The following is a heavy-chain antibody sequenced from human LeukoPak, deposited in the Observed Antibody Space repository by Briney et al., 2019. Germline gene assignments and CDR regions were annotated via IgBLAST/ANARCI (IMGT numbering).Heavy chain of an antibody. Sequence: ASVKVSCKASGYTFTSYDINWVRQATGQGLEWMGWMNPNSGNTCYAQKFQGRVTMTRNTSISTAYMELSSLRSEDTAVYYCARSRPRWLQSQGDYWGQGTLVTVSS. J-gene: IGHJ4*02. CDR1: GYTFTSYD. CDR2: MNPNSGNT. D-gene: IGHD5-24*01. CDR3: ARSRPRWLQSQGDY. V-gene: IGHV1-8*01.